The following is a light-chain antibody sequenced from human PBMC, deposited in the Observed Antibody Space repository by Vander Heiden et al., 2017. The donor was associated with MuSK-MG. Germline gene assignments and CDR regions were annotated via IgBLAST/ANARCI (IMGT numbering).Light chain of an antibody. Sequence: IALTQSPRTLPLSPGERATLSCGASQSLSSSYLAWYQQKPGQAPRLLIYGASSRATGIPDRFSGSGSGTDFTLTISRLEPEDFAVYYCQQYGSSPLTFGGGTKVEIK. CDR1: QSLSSSY. V-gene: IGKV3-20*01. J-gene: IGKJ4*01. CDR2: GAS. CDR3: QQYGSSPLT.